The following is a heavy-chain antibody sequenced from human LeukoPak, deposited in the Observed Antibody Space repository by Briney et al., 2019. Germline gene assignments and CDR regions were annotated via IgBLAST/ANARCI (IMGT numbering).Heavy chain of an antibody. CDR1: GFTFSSYW. J-gene: IGHJ3*02. D-gene: IGHD3-3*01. Sequence: GGSLRLSCAASGFTFSSYWMSWVRQAPGKGLEWVANIKQDGSEKYYVDSVKGRFTISRDNAKNSLYLQMNSLRAEDTAVYYCARVRYDFWSAPGAFDIWGQGTMVTVSS. V-gene: IGHV3-7*01. CDR2: IKQDGSEK. CDR3: ARVRYDFWSAPGAFDI.